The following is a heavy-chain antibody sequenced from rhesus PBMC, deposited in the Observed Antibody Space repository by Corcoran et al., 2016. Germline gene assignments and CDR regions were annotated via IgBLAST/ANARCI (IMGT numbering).Heavy chain of an antibody. D-gene: IGHD3-16*01. J-gene: IGHJ4*01. CDR1: GGSVRSSNW. V-gene: IGHV4-65*01. CDR3: AYSCSYYYFDY. Sequence: QVQLQESGPGLVTPSETLSLTCAVSGGSVRSSNWWSWIRQPPGKGLEWIGYISASSGSTYYNPSLKSRVTISTDTSKIQFSLNLSSVTAADTAVYYCAYSCSYYYFDYWGQGVLVTVSS. CDR2: ISASSGST.